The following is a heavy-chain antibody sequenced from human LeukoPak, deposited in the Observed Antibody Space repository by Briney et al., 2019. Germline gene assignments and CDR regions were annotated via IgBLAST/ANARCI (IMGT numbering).Heavy chain of an antibody. Sequence: SVKVSCKASGGTFSRYTINWVRQAPGQGLDWVGRIIPILGIENYAQKFQGRVTITADKSTSTAYMALSSLRSEDTAMYYCARSHDSSGYYYHFDYWGQGTLVTVSS. CDR1: GGTFSRYT. J-gene: IGHJ4*02. V-gene: IGHV1-69*02. CDR2: IIPILGIE. CDR3: ARSHDSSGYYYHFDY. D-gene: IGHD3-22*01.